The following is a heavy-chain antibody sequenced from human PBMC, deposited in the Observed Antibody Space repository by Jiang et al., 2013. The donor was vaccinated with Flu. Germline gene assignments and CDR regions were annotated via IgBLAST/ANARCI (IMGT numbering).Heavy chain of an antibody. CDR1: GYTFTSYA. CDR3: ARGQYGDYESYYGMDV. V-gene: IGHV1-3*01. J-gene: IGHJ6*02. CDR2: INAGNGNT. D-gene: IGHD4-17*01. Sequence: SGAEVKKPGASVKVSCKASGYTFTSYAMHWVRQAPGQRLEWMGWINAGNGNTKYSQKFQGRVTITRDTSASTAYMELSSLRSEDTAVYYCARGQYGDYESYYGMDVWGQGTTVTVSS.